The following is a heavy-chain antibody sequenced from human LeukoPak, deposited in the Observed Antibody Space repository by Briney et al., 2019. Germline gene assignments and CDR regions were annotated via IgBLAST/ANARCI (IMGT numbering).Heavy chain of an antibody. D-gene: IGHD2-15*01. CDR3: ARHGYCSGGICHLATFDY. Sequence: GESLKISCKGSGYSFTSYWITWVRQMPGKGLEWMGTIDPSDSYTNYSPSFQGHVTISADKSISTAYLQWSSLKASDTAMYFCARHGYCSGGICHLATFDYWGQGALVTVSP. CDR1: GYSFTSYW. J-gene: IGHJ4*02. V-gene: IGHV5-10-1*01. CDR2: IDPSDSYT.